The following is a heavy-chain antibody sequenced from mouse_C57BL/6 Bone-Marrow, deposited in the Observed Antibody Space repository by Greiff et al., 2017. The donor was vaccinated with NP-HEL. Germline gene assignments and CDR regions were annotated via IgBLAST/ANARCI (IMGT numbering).Heavy chain of an antibody. CDR1: GFTFSSYA. D-gene: IGHD1-1*01. CDR2: ISDGGSYT. CDR3: ARGITTVVATVDY. Sequence: EVMLVESGGGLVKPGGSLKLSCAASGFTFSSYAMSWVRQTPEKRLEWVATISDGGSYTYYPDNVKGRFTISRDNAKNNLYLQMSHLKSEDTAMYYCARGITTVVATVDYWGQGTSVTVSS. V-gene: IGHV5-4*03. J-gene: IGHJ4*01.